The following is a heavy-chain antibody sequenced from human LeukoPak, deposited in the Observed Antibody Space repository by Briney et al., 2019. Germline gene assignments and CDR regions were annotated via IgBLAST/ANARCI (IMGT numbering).Heavy chain of an antibody. CDR3: ARDMSVRGTTVVNRGMDV. D-gene: IGHD4-23*01. V-gene: IGHV3-9*01. J-gene: IGHJ6*02. Sequence: PGRSLRLSCAASGFTFDDYAMHWVRQAPGKGLEWVSGISWNSGSIGYADSVKGRFTISRDNAKNSLYLQMNSLRAEDTAVYYCARDMSVRGTTVVNRGMDVWGQGTTVTVSS. CDR1: GFTFDDYA. CDR2: ISWNSGSI.